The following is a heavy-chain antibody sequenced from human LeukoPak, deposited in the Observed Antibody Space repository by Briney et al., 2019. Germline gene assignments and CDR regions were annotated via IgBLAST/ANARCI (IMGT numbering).Heavy chain of an antibody. CDR3: AKWDCSGGSCYFDY. V-gene: IGHV3-30*18. D-gene: IGHD2-15*01. CDR1: GFTFSSYG. Sequence: GGSLRLSCAASGFTFSSYGMHWVRQAPGKGLEWVAVISYDGSNKYYADSVKGRFTISRDNSKNTLYLQMNSLRAEDTAVYYCAKWDCSGGSCYFDYWGQGTLVTVSS. CDR2: ISYDGSNK. J-gene: IGHJ4*02.